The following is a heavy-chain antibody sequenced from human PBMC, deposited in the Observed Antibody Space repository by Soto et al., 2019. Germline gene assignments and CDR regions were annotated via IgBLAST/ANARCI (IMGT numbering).Heavy chain of an antibody. D-gene: IGHD6-19*01. CDR3: AREGYSSGWYLGVAFDI. J-gene: IGHJ3*02. V-gene: IGHV1-69*12. CDR1: GGTFSSYA. CDR2: IIPIFGTA. Sequence: QVQLVQSGAEVKKPGSSVKVSCKASGGTFSSYAISWVRQAPGQGLEWMGGIIPIFGTANYAQKFQGRVTITEDESKSTAYMELSSLRSEDTAVYYCAREGYSSGWYLGVAFDIWGQGTMVTVSS.